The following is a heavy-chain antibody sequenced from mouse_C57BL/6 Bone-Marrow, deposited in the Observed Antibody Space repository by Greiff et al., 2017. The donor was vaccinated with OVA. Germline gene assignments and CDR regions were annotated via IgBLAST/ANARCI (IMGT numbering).Heavy chain of an antibody. CDR3: ARQLRPPYYYAMDY. J-gene: IGHJ4*01. D-gene: IGHD3-2*02. CDR2: IYPSDSET. CDR1: GYTFTSYW. V-gene: IGHV1-61*01. Sequence: QVQLQQPGAELVRPGSSVKLSCKASGYTFTSYWMDWVKQRPGQGLEWIGNIYPSDSETHYNQKFKDKATLTVDKSSSTAYMQRSSLTSEDSAVYYCARQLRPPYYYAMDYWGQGTSVTVSS.